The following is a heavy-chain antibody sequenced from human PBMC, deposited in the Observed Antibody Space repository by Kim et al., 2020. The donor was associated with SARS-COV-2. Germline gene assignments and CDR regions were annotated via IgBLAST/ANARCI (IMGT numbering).Heavy chain of an antibody. CDR3: SSPGAPVYDTFDL. V-gene: IGHV5-51*01. CDR2: ISIGDSDT. D-gene: IGHD2-2*01. Sequence: GEALKISCKGSGHRLTNYWIGWVRQMPGRGLEWRGIISIGDSDTRYSPSFQGQVTMSADMSISTAYLQWSSLKAADTAMYYWSSPGAPVYDTFDLWVQG. CDR1: GHRLTNYW. J-gene: IGHJ3*01.